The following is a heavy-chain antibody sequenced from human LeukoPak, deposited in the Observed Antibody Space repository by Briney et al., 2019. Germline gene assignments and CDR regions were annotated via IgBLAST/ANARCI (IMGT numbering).Heavy chain of an antibody. CDR1: GFTFSSCA. Sequence: PGGSLRLSCAASGFTFSSCAMSWVRQAPGKGLEWVSAISGSGGSTYYADSVKGRFTISRDNSKNTLYLQMNSLRAEDTAVYYCAKGRNTVTKLRTDYFDYWGQGTLVTVSS. V-gene: IGHV3-23*01. D-gene: IGHD4-17*01. J-gene: IGHJ4*02. CDR3: AKGRNTVTKLRTDYFDY. CDR2: ISGSGGST.